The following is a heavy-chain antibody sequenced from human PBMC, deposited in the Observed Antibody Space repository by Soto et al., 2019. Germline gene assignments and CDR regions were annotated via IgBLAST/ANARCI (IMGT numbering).Heavy chain of an antibody. V-gene: IGHV3-43*02. CDR3: AKDRGRAAAGPDAFDI. CDR1: GFTFDDYA. Sequence: GGSLRLSCAASGFTFDDYAMHWVRQAPGKGLEWVSLISGDGGRTYYADTVKGRFTISRDNSKNSLYLQMNSLRTEDTALYYCAKDRGRAAAGPDAFDIWGQGTRVTVSS. CDR2: ISGDGGRT. D-gene: IGHD6-13*01. J-gene: IGHJ3*02.